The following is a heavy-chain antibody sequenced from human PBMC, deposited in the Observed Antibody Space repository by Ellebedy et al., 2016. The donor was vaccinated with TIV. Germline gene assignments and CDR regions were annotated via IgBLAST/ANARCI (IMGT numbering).Heavy chain of an antibody. CDR1: GFTFNSYA. J-gene: IGHJ4*02. CDR3: AKWGLGSDDY. V-gene: IGHV3-23*01. D-gene: IGHD2-21*02. Sequence: GESLKISCSASGFTFNSYAMTWVRQAPGRGLECVSVISGGGYTATYADSVKGRFTISRDNSKNTLYLQLNSLRADDTAVYYCAKWGLGSDDYWGQGTLVTVSS. CDR2: ISGGGYTA.